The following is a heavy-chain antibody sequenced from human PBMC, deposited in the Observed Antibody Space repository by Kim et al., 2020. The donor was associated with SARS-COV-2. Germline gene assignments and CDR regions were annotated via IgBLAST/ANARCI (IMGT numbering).Heavy chain of an antibody. D-gene: IGHD6-19*01. CDR1: GFTFSSYG. V-gene: IGHV3-33*01. Sequence: GGSLRLSCAASGFTFSSYGMHWVRQAPCKGLEWVAVIWYDGSNKYYADSVKGRFTISRDNSKNTLYLQMNSLRAEDTAVYYCARDAGIAVAGIGDYWGQGTLVTVSS. CDR3: ARDAGIAVAGIGDY. J-gene: IGHJ4*02. CDR2: IWYDGSNK.